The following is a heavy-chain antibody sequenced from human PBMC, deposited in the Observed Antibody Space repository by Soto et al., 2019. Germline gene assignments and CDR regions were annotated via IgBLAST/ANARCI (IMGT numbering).Heavy chain of an antibody. CDR2: IIPIFGTA. CDR1: GYTFTSYG. J-gene: IGHJ2*01. V-gene: IGHV1-69*06. D-gene: IGHD3-22*01. Sequence: QVQLVQSGAEVKKPGASVKVSCKASGYTFTSYGISWVRQAPGQGLEWMGWIIPIFGTANYAQKFQGRVTITADKSTSTAYMELSSLRSEDTAVYYCAREGSGYPDWYFDLWGRGTLVTVSS. CDR3: AREGSGYPDWYFDL.